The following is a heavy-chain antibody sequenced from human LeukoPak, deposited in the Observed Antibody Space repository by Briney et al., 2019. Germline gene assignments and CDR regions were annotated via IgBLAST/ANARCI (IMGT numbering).Heavy chain of an antibody. CDR2: IYYSGST. V-gene: IGHV4-39*01. CDR1: GGSISSSSYY. CDR3: ARHGYSYGLEYFQH. J-gene: IGHJ1*01. Sequence: SETLSLTCTVSGGSISSSSYYWGWIPQPPGKGLEWIGSIYYSGSTYYNPSLKSRVTISVDTSKNQFSLKLSSVTAADTAVYYCARHGYSYGLEYFQHWGQGTLVSVSS. D-gene: IGHD5-18*01.